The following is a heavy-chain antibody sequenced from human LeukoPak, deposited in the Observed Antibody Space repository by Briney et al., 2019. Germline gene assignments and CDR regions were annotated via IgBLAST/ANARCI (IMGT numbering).Heavy chain of an antibody. D-gene: IGHD2-15*01. CDR1: AGSMSSYY. CDR2: IYFSGST. Sequence: SETLSLTCTVSAGSMSSYYWSWIRQPPGKGLEWIGYIYFSGSTNYNPSLKSRVTISVDTSKNQVSLKLSSVTAADTAVYYCARGYCSGGSCQPFDYWGQGTLVTVSS. J-gene: IGHJ4*02. CDR3: ARGYCSGGSCQPFDY. V-gene: IGHV4-59*01.